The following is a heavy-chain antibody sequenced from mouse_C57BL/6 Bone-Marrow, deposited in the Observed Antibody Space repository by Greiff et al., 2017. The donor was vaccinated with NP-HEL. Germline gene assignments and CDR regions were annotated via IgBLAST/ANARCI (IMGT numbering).Heavy chain of an antibody. V-gene: IGHV3-6*01. J-gene: IGHJ1*03. Sequence: EVKLMESGPGLVKPSQSLSLTCSVTGYSITSGYYWNWIRQFPGNKLEWMGYISYDGSNNYNPSLKNRISITRDTSKNQFFLKLNSVTTEDTATYYCARDRYWYFDVWGTGTTVTVSS. CDR1: GYSITSGYY. CDR2: ISYDGSN. CDR3: ARDRYWYFDV.